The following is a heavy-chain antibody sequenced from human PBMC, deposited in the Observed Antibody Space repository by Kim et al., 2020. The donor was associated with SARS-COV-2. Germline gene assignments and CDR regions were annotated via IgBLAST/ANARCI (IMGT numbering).Heavy chain of an antibody. CDR3: TRTRSHGFPYCGGDCYATLYYYGMDV. V-gene: IGHV3-49*03. D-gene: IGHD2-21*02. CDR2: IRSKAYGGTT. J-gene: IGHJ6*02. CDR1: GFTFGDYA. Sequence: GGSLRLSCTASGFTFGDYAMSWFRQAPGKGLEWVGFIRSKAYGGTTEYAASVKGRFTISRDDSKSIAYLQMNSLKTEDTAVYYCTRTRSHGFPYCGGDCYATLYYYGMDVWGQGTTVTVSS.